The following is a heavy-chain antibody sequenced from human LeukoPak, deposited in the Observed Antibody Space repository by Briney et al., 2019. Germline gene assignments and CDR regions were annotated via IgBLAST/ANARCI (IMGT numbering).Heavy chain of an antibody. V-gene: IGHV4-59*01. D-gene: IGHD3-16*02. Sequence: SETLSLTCTVSGGSFSSYYWSWIRQPPGKGLEWIGYIYYSGSTEYNPSLRRRVTISVDTSKNQFSLRLSSVTAADTAVYYCARAVLTFGGVIAKGFDYWGQGTLVTVSS. CDR1: GGSFSSYY. CDR3: ARAVLTFGGVIAKGFDY. CDR2: IYYSGST. J-gene: IGHJ4*02.